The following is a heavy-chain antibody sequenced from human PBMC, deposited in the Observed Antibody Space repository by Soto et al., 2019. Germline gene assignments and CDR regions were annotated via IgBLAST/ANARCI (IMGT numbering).Heavy chain of an antibody. Sequence: SETLSLTCAVYGGSFSGYYWSWIRQPPGKGLEWIGEINHSGSTNYNPSLKSRVTISVDTSKNQFSLKLSSVTAADTAVYYCASSPLLRFLEWLEPDPSMDVWGQGTTVTVSS. CDR3: ASSPLLRFLEWLEPDPSMDV. V-gene: IGHV4-34*01. CDR2: INHSGST. D-gene: IGHD3-3*01. J-gene: IGHJ6*02. CDR1: GGSFSGYY.